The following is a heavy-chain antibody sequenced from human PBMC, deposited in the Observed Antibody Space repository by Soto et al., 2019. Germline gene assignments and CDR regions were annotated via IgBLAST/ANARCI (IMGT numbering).Heavy chain of an antibody. J-gene: IGHJ4*02. Sequence: GESLKISCAASGFTFNNYAMSWVRQAPGKGLEWVSVISGSGGSTYYADSVKDRFTISRDNSKHTLYLQMNSLRAEDTAVYYCAKAKGVVIMIAATIDYWGQGTLVTSPQ. CDR1: GFTFNNYA. CDR3: AKAKGVVIMIAATIDY. CDR2: ISGSGGST. V-gene: IGHV3-23*01. D-gene: IGHD2-15*01.